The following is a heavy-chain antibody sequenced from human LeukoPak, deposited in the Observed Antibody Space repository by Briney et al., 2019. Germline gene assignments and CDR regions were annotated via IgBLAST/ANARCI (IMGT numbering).Heavy chain of an antibody. D-gene: IGHD3-10*01. V-gene: IGHV3-15*01. CDR3: TTEHGSGSYYEGYYFDY. CDR1: GFTFSNAW. CDR2: VKSKTHGETT. J-gene: IGHJ4*02. Sequence: GGSLRLSCAASGFTFSNAWMSWVRQAPGRGLEWVGRVKSKTHGETTDYAAPVKGRFTISRDDSKNTLSLKMNSLKTEDTAVYYCTTEHGSGSYYEGYYFDYWGQGTLVTVSS.